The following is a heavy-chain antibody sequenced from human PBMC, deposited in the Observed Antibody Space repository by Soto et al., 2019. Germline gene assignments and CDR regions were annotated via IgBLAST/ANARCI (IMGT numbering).Heavy chain of an antibody. D-gene: IGHD2-2*01. CDR1: GGTFSSYA. CDR2: IIPIFGTA. V-gene: IGHV1-69*13. J-gene: IGHJ6*02. CDR3: ARDVGMENFVLLPAATEPYGRAV. Sequence: EASVKVSCKASGGTFSSYAISWVRQAPGQGLEWMGGIIPIFGTANYAQKFQGRVTITADESTSTAYMELSSLRSEDTAVYYCARDVGMENFVLLPAATEPYGRAVWGQGTTVTFSS.